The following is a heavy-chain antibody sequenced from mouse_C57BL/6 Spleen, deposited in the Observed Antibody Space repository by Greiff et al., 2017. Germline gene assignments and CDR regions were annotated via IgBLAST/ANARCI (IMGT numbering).Heavy chain of an antibody. Sequence: QVQLQQSGAELVRPGASVKLSCKASGYTFTDYYINWVKQRPGQGLEWIARIYPGSGNTYYNEKFKGKATLTAEKSSSTAYMQLSSLTSEDSAVYFCARLLEGAMDYWGQGTSVTVSS. CDR2: IYPGSGNT. V-gene: IGHV1-76*01. CDR3: ARLLEGAMDY. J-gene: IGHJ4*01. CDR1: GYTFTDYY. D-gene: IGHD2-14*01.